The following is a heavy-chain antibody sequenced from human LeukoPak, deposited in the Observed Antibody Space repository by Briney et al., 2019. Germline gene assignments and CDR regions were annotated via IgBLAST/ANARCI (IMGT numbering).Heavy chain of an antibody. CDR3: AGLIVVVPAAMSDY. V-gene: IGHV1-2*02. CDR1: GYTFTGYY. J-gene: IGHJ4*02. Sequence: ASVKVSCKASGYTFTGYYMHWVRQAPGQGLEWMGWINPNSGGTNYAQKFQGRVTMTRDTSISTAYMELSRLRSDDTAVYYCAGLIVVVPAAMSDYWGQGTLVTVSS. CDR2: INPNSGGT. D-gene: IGHD2-2*01.